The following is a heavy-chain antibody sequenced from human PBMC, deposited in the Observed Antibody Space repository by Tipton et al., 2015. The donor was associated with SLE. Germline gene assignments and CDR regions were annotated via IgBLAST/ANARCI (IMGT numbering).Heavy chain of an antibody. J-gene: IGHJ4*02. CDR2: INGNGGRT. V-gene: IGHV3-64*02. CDR3: VRESAD. Sequence: GSLRLSCAASGFTFSTYVMQWVRQAPGRGLEYVSVINGNGGRTYYADSVKGRFTISRDNSKKMLYLHMGSLRSDDMAIYYCVRESADWGQGTLATVSS. CDR1: GFTFSTYV.